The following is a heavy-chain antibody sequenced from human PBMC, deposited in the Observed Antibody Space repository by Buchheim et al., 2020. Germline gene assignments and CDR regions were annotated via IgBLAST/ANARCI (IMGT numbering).Heavy chain of an antibody. D-gene: IGHD1-26*01. CDR1: GFSFSDYY. Sequence: QEQLVESGGGLVKPGGSLRLSCAASGFSFSDYYMSWIRQAPGKGLEWLSYISSSGSAKYYADSVKGRYSISRDNAKKSLYLQMNSLRAEDTAVYYCAREYSGSYVAFDIWGQGT. J-gene: IGHJ3*02. CDR3: AREYSGSYVAFDI. CDR2: ISSSGSAK. V-gene: IGHV3-11*01.